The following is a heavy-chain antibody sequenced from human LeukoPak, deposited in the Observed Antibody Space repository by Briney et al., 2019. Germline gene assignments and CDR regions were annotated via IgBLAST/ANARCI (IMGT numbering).Heavy chain of an antibody. D-gene: IGHD5-18*01. J-gene: IGHJ4*02. CDR2: ISGSGVYI. V-gene: IGHV3-21*01. CDR1: GFTFNMDT. CDR3: ARDRRLQLWSPAGFDY. Sequence: GGSLRLSCAASGFTFNMDTMNWVRQAPGKGLEWGSSISGSGVYIYYADSLKGRFTISRDNAKNSLYLQMNSLRADDTAVYYCARDRRLQLWSPAGFDYWGQGTLVTASS.